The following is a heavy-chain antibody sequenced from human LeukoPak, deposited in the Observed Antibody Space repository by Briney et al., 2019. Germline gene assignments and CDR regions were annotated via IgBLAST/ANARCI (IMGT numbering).Heavy chain of an antibody. D-gene: IGHD4-17*01. CDR3: ARGSATVTTD. Sequence: KPSETLSLTCAVYGXSFXXYYXXWXXXPPGXGLEWIGEINHSGSTNYNPSLKSRVTISVDTSKNQFSLKLSSVTAADTAVYYCARGSATVTTDWGQGTLVTVSS. CDR1: GXSFXXYY. V-gene: IGHV4-34*01. CDR2: INHSGST. J-gene: IGHJ4*02.